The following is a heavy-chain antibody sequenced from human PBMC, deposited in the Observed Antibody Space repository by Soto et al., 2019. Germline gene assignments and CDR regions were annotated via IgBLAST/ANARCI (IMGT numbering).Heavy chain of an antibody. CDR2: VYYTGST. Sequence: SETLSLTCTVSGAFIRSTDYYWSWIRQAPGKGLEWIGYVYYTGSTYYNPSLMSRLTISVDTSKNQFSLKLTSVTAAETAVYYCVRTAREGAVAPHWFDRWGQGTQVTVSS. CDR1: GAFIRSTDYY. CDR3: VRTAREGAVAPHWFDR. V-gene: IGHV4-30-4*01. D-gene: IGHD2-21*02. J-gene: IGHJ5*02.